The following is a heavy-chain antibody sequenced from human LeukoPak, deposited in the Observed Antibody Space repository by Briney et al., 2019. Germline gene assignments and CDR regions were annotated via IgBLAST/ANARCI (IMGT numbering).Heavy chain of an antibody. CDR2: INPTSGYI. D-gene: IGHD3-10*01. J-gene: IGHJ4*02. CDR3: ARFVEAHTYYFDY. V-gene: IGHV3-21*01. Sequence: GGSLRLSCAASGFTFTSYTMNWVRQAPGKGLEWVSSINPTSGYICYSDSVKGRFTISRDNAKKSFYLQMNSLRAEDTAVYYCARFVEAHTYYFDYWGQGTLVAVSS. CDR1: GFTFTSYT.